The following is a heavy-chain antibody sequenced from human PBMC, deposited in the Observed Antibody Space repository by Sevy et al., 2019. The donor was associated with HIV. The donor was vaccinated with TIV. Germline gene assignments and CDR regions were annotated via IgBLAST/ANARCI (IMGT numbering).Heavy chain of an antibody. CDR3: ARERGEYSSSAGGDY. CDR1: GYTFTSYG. D-gene: IGHD6-6*01. J-gene: IGHJ4*02. V-gene: IGHV1-18*01. CDR2: ISAYNGNT. Sequence: ASVKVSCKASGYTFTSYGISWVRQAPGQGLEWMGWISAYNGNTNYAQKLQGRVTMTTDTSTSPAYMELRSLRSDDTAVYYCARERGEYSSSAGGDYWGQGTLVTVSS.